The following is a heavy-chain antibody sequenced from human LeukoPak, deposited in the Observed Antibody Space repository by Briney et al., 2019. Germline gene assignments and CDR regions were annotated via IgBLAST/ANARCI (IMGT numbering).Heavy chain of an antibody. Sequence: GGSLRLSCAASGFTFSNYWMHWARQAPGKGLVWVSRINSDGSFTCYADSVKGRFTISRDNAKNTLYLQMNSLRPEDTAVYYCARDGWRFGELSDYWGQGTLVTVSS. CDR1: GFTFSNYW. V-gene: IGHV3-74*01. J-gene: IGHJ4*02. CDR3: ARDGWRFGELSDY. CDR2: INSDGSFT. D-gene: IGHD3-10*01.